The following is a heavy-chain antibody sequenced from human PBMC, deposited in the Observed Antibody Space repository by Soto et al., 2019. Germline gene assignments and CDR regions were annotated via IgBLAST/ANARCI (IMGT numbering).Heavy chain of an antibody. D-gene: IGHD3-22*01. Sequence: SVKVSCKASGGTFSSFAISWVRQAPGQGLEWMGGIIPIFGQANYAQKFQGRVTITADEATSTAYMELSSLRSEDTAVYYCARVESAYYDSSGHYWFDPWGQGTLVTSPQ. CDR1: GGTFSSFA. CDR3: ARVESAYYDSSGHYWFDP. J-gene: IGHJ5*02. CDR2: IIPIFGQA. V-gene: IGHV1-69*13.